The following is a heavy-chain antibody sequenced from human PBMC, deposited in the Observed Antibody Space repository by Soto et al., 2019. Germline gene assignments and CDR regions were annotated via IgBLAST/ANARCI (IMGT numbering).Heavy chain of an antibody. J-gene: IGHJ4*02. CDR2: ISYDGSNK. CDR3: ARGTPGIAAAGTLTDHVFWQIGY. D-gene: IGHD6-13*01. V-gene: IGHV3-30-3*01. Sequence: GGSLRLSCAASGFTFSSYAMHWVRQAPGKGLEWVAVISYDGSNKYYADSVKGRFTISRDNSKNTLYLQMNSLRAEDTAVYYCARGTPGIAAAGTLTDHVFWQIGYWGQGTLVTVSS. CDR1: GFTFSSYA.